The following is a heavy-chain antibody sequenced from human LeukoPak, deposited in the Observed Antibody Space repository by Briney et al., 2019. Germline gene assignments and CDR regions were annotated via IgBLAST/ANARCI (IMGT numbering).Heavy chain of an antibody. CDR1: GFTFSDYY. Sequence: GGSLRLSCAAPGFTFSDYYMSWIRQAPGKGLEWVSYISSSGSTIYYADSVKGRFTISRDNAKNSLYLQMNSLRAEDTAVYYCARGGVGATVYYYYYGMDVWGQGTTVTVSS. J-gene: IGHJ6*02. D-gene: IGHD1-26*01. CDR2: ISSSGSTI. CDR3: ARGGVGATVYYYYYGMDV. V-gene: IGHV3-11*01.